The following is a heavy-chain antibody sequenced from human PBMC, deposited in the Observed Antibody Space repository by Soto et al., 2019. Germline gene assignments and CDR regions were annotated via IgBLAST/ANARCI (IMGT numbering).Heavy chain of an antibody. J-gene: IGHJ4*02. CDR2: IIPIFGIP. CDR3: TRGHGFNGASFDY. V-gene: IGHV1-69*13. D-gene: IGHD2-8*01. CDR1: GGTFSSYS. Sequence: APVKVSCKTSGGTFSSYSVSWVRQAPGQGLEWMGGIIPIFGIPTYAQKFQVRVTISADESTSTASMELSGLRSEDTAIYYCTRGHGFNGASFDYWGQGTLVTVSS.